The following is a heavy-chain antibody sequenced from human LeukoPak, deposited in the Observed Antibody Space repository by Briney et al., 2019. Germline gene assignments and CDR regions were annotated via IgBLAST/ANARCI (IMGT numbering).Heavy chain of an antibody. Sequence: SETLSLTCTVAGGSMSSSNYYWGWIRQPPGKGLEWIGSIYYSGSTHYNPSLKSRVTISVDTSKKQFFLKLSSVTAADTAVYYCARNVSMVRGVTRLIWFDPWGQGTLVTVSS. CDR1: GGSMSSSNYY. CDR2: IYYSGST. J-gene: IGHJ5*02. V-gene: IGHV4-39*01. CDR3: ARNVSMVRGVTRLIWFDP. D-gene: IGHD3-10*01.